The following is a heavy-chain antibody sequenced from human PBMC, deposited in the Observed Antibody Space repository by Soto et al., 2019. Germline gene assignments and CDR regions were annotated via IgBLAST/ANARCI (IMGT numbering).Heavy chain of an antibody. CDR1: GGSISSYY. CDR2: IYYSGST. Sequence: QVQLQESGPGLVKPSETLSLTCTVSGGSISSYYWSWIRQPPGKGLEWIGYIYYSGSTNYNPSLTSRATISVYPSTNQFALKLSSVPAADTAVYYCARRYGTTFDYWGQGTLVTVSS. J-gene: IGHJ4*02. D-gene: IGHD1-7*01. CDR3: ARRYGTTFDY. V-gene: IGHV4-59*01.